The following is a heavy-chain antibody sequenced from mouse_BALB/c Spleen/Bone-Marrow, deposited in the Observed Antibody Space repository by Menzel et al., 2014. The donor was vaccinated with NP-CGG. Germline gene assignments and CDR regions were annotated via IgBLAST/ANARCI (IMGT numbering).Heavy chain of an antibody. CDR1: GYTFTIYY. V-gene: IGHV1S81*02. CDR3: TRNGPDSSGYPAWFAY. Sequence: VQLQQSGAELVKPGASVKLSCKASGYTFTIYYMFWVKQRPGQGLEWIGEINPSNGGTNFNEKFKSKATLTVDKSSSTAYMQLSSLTSEDPAVYYCTRNGPDSSGYPAWFAYWGQGTLVTVSA. J-gene: IGHJ3*01. CDR2: INPSNGGT. D-gene: IGHD3-2*01.